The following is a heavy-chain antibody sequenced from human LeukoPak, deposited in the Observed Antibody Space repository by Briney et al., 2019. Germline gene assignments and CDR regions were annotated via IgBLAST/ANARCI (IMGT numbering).Heavy chain of an antibody. CDR3: ARYQRLGELDIPYYFDY. D-gene: IGHD3-10*01. J-gene: IGHJ4*02. CDR2: ISYDGSNK. V-gene: IGHV3-30*04. CDR1: GFTFSSYA. Sequence: PGRSLRLSCAASGFTFSSYAMHWVRQAPGKGLEWVAVISYDGSNKYYADSVKGRFTISRDNAKNSLYLQMNSLRAEDTAVYYCARYQRLGELDIPYYFDYWGQGTLVTVSS.